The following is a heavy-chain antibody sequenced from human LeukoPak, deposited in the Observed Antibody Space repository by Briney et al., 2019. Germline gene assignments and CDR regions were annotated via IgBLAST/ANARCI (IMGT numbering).Heavy chain of an antibody. CDR2: IYPGDSDT. Sequence: GESLMISCKGSGYSFTSYWIGWVRQMPGKGLECMGIIYPGDSDTRYSPSFQGQVTISADRSISTAYLQWSSLKASDTAMYYCARHETGPYFDYWGQGTLVTVSS. J-gene: IGHJ4*02. D-gene: IGHD1-1*01. CDR3: ARHETGPYFDY. CDR1: GYSFTSYW. V-gene: IGHV5-51*01.